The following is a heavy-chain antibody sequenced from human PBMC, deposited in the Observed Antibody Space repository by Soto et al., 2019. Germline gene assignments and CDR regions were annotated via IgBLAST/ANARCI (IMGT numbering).Heavy chain of an antibody. V-gene: IGHV4-34*01. CDR3: ARDMGIAVDERGTDWFDP. CDR1: GGSFSGYY. D-gene: IGHD6-19*01. J-gene: IGHJ5*02. CDR2: INHSGST. Sequence: SSETLSLTCAVYGGSFSGYYWSWIRQPPGKGLEWIGEINHSGSTNYNPSLKSRVTISVDKSKNQFSLKLSSVTAADTAVYYCARDMGIAVDERGTDWFDPWGQGTLVTVSS.